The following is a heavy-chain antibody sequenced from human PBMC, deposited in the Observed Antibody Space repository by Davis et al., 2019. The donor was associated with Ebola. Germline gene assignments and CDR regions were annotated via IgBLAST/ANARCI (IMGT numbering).Heavy chain of an antibody. CDR1: GFTFSSYW. Sequence: GESLKISCAASGFTFSSYWMSWVRQAPGKGLEWVANIKQDGSEKYYVDSVKGRFTISRDNAKNSLYLQMNSLRAEDTAVYYCARDRIVDTAIYFYYGMDVWGQGTTVTVSS. CDR2: IKQDGSEK. J-gene: IGHJ6*02. CDR3: ARDRIVDTAIYFYYGMDV. D-gene: IGHD5-18*01. V-gene: IGHV3-7*03.